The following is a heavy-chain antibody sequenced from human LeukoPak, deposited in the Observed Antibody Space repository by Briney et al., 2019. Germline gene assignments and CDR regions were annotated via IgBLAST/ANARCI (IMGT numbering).Heavy chain of an antibody. CDR3: ASDGHYYGSGSYFYYYYYGMDV. J-gene: IGHJ6*02. D-gene: IGHD3-10*01. Sequence: GGSLRLSCAASGFTFSSYAMHWVRQAPGKGLEWVAVISYDGSNKYYADSVKGRFTISRDNSKNTLYLQMNSLRAEDTAVYYCASDGHYYGSGSYFYYYYYGMDVWGQGTTVTVSS. CDR1: GFTFSSYA. V-gene: IGHV3-30-3*01. CDR2: ISYDGSNK.